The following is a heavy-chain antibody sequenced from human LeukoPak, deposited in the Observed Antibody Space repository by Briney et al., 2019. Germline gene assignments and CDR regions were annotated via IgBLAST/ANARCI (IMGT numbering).Heavy chain of an antibody. J-gene: IGHJ3*01. V-gene: IGHV4-38-2*02. Sequence: PSETLSLTCTVSGYSISSGYYWGWIRQPPGKRLEWIGSIYHSGSTYYNPSLKSRVTMSVDTSKNQSSLMLSSVTAADTAVYYCARVFRVSSWTPSCFDYWGQGTMVTVSS. CDR3: ARVFRVSSWTPSCFDY. CDR1: GYSISSGYY. D-gene: IGHD6-13*01. CDR2: IYHSGST.